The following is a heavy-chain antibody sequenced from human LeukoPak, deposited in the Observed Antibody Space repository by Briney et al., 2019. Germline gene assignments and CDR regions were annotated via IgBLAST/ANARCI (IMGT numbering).Heavy chain of an antibody. D-gene: IGHD1-20*01. CDR1: GFTFSNYA. J-gene: IGHJ4*02. Sequence: GRSLRLSRAASGFTFSNYAMSCVRQAPGKGLEWVSSISGSGDSTYYADCVKGRFTISRENSTNTPYLQMSSLRAEETALYYCAKGYKWSEYWGQGTLVTVSS. V-gene: IGHV3-23*01. CDR2: ISGSGDST. CDR3: AKGYKWSEY.